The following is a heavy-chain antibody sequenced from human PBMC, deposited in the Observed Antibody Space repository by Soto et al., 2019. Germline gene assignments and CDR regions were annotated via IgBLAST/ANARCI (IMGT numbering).Heavy chain of an antibody. CDR3: ARGPSRVPAATAFDP. Sequence: QVQLQQWGAGLLKPSETLSLTCAVYGGSFSGYYWSWIRQPPGKGLEWIGEINHSGSTNDNPSLKSRVTRSVDTSKHQFSLTLSSVTAADTAVYYCARGPSRVPAATAFDPWGQGTLVTVSS. CDR2: INHSGST. V-gene: IGHV4-34*01. J-gene: IGHJ5*02. CDR1: GGSFSGYY. D-gene: IGHD2-2*01.